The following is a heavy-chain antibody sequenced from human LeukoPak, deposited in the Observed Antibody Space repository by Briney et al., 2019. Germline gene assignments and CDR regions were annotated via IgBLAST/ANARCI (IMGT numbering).Heavy chain of an antibody. J-gene: IGHJ4*02. CDR1: GFTFSSYW. CDR3: ARDWRTYYYDSSGYDY. D-gene: IGHD3-22*01. CDR2: IKQDGSEK. Sequence: PGGSLRLSXAASGFTFSSYWMSWVRQAPGKGLEWVANIKQDGSEKYYVDSVKGRFTISRDNAKNSLYLQMNSLRAEDTAVYYCARDWRTYYYDSSGYDYWGQGTLVTVSS. V-gene: IGHV3-7*01.